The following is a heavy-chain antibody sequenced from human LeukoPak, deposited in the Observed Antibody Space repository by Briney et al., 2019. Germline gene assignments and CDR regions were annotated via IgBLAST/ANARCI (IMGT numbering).Heavy chain of an antibody. Sequence: SETLSLTCTVSGGSISSYYWSWIRQPAGKGLGWIGRIYTSGSTNYNPSLKSRVTMSVDTSKNQFSLKLSSVTAADTAVYYCARDLGYSRDYWGQGTLVTVSS. V-gene: IGHV4-4*07. CDR2: IYTSGST. CDR3: ARDLGYSRDY. J-gene: IGHJ4*02. CDR1: GGSISSYY. D-gene: IGHD5-24*01.